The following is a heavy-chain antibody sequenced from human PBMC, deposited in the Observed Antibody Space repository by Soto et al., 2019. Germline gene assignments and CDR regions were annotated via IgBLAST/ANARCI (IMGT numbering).Heavy chain of an antibody. J-gene: IGHJ4*02. Sequence: WETLSLTCAFYVGSLSTYYWTCIRQPPGKGLEWIGEINQSGNTNYNPSLKSRVTISIDTSTNQFSLKLSSVTAADTAVYYCAREGAVNGPIEYWGQGTLDTVSS. D-gene: IGHD2-8*01. V-gene: IGHV4-34*01. CDR1: VGSLSTYY. CDR3: AREGAVNGPIEY. CDR2: INQSGNT.